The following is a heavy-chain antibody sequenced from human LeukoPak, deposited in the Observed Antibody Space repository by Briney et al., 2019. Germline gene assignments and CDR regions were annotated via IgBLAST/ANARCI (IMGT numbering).Heavy chain of an antibody. V-gene: IGHV4-59*12. CDR3: AREEAEDSSDAFDI. J-gene: IGHJ3*02. Sequence: SETLSLTCTVSGGSISSYYWSWIRQPPGKGLEWIGYIYYSGSTNYNPSLKSRVTISVDTSKNQFSLKLSSVTAADTAVYYCAREEAEDSSDAFDIWGQGTMVTVSS. CDR1: GGSISSYY. CDR2: IYYSGST. D-gene: IGHD2-15*01.